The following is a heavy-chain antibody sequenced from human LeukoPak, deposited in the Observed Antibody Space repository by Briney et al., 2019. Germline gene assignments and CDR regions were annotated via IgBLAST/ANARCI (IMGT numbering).Heavy chain of an antibody. J-gene: IGHJ4*02. CDR2: ISGDRGST. Sequence: GGSLRLSCAAPGHTFDDYAMPSVRQAPGKGLEWVSLISGDRGSTNYVDSVMGRFTISRDNNKNSLYLKMDSLRAEDTALYYCAKDKGYDSSGYDTYWGQGTLVTVSS. CDR1: GHTFDDYA. V-gene: IGHV3-43*02. D-gene: IGHD3-22*01. CDR3: AKDKGYDSSGYDTY.